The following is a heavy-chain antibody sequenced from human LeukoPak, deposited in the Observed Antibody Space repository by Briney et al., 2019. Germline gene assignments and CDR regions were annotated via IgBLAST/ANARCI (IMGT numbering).Heavy chain of an antibody. CDR1: GGTFSSYA. J-gene: IGHJ5*02. CDR2: IIPIFGTA. D-gene: IGHD1-26*01. V-gene: IGHV1-69*13. CDR3: ARDIPVGATPGWFDP. Sequence: GASVKVSCKASGGTFSSYAISWVRQAPGQGLEWMGGIIPIFGTANYAQKFQGRVTITADESTSTAYMELSSLRSEDTAVYYCARDIPVGATPGWFDPWGQGTLVTVSS.